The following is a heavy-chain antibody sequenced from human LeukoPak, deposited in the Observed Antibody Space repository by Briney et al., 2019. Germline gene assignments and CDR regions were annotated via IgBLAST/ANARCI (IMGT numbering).Heavy chain of an antibody. Sequence: SETLSLTCTVSGGSISSYYWSWIRQPPGKGLEWIGYIYYSGSTNYNPSLKSRVTISVDASKNQFSLKLSSVTAADTAVYYCAREVHYYGSGSFNYFDYWGQGTLVTVSS. J-gene: IGHJ4*02. D-gene: IGHD3-10*01. V-gene: IGHV4-59*12. CDR3: AREVHYYGSGSFNYFDY. CDR2: IYYSGST. CDR1: GGSISSYY.